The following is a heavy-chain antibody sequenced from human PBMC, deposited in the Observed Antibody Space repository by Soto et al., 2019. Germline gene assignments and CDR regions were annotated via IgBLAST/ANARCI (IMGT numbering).Heavy chain of an antibody. CDR3: ARPSVWYFDL. V-gene: IGHV1-3*01. Sequence: QVQLVQSGAEVKMPGASVKVSCKASGYTFTNYAIHWVRQAPGQRLEWMGWINAGNGNTKYSQKFQGRVTITRDTSASTAYRELNSMRSEETAVYYCARPSVWYFDLWGRGTLVTVSS. CDR1: GYTFTNYA. CDR2: INAGNGNT. J-gene: IGHJ2*01.